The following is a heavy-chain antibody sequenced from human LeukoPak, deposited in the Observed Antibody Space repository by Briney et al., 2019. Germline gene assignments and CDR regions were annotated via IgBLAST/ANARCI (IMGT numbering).Heavy chain of an antibody. J-gene: IGHJ4*02. D-gene: IGHD4-23*01. CDR2: INPNSGGT. CDR1: GYTFTGYY. Sequence: ASVKVSCKASGYTFTGYYMHWVRQAPGQGLEWMGWINPNSGGTNYAQNFQGRLTMTRDTSISTAYMELSRLRSDDTAVYYCARDNYGGEWSLGYWGQGTLVTVSS. V-gene: IGHV1-2*02. CDR3: ARDNYGGEWSLGY.